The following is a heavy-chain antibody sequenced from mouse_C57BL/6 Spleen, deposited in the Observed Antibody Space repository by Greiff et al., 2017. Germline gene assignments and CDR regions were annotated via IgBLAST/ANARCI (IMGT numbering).Heavy chain of an antibody. CDR2: IYPGSGNT. V-gene: IGHV1-66*01. CDR3: ARGLLRGGPDYFDY. CDR1: GYSFTSYY. J-gene: IGHJ2*01. Sequence: VQLQQSGPELVKPGASVKISCKASGYSFTSYYIHWVKQRPGQGLEWIGWIYPGSGNTKYNEKFKGKATLTADTSSSTAYMQLSSLTSEDSAVYYCARGLLRGGPDYFDYWGQGTTLTVSS. D-gene: IGHD1-1*01.